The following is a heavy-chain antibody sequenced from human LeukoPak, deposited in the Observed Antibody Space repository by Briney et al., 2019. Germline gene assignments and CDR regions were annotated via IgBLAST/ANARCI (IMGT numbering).Heavy chain of an antibody. V-gene: IGHV4-34*01. Sequence: SETLSLTCAVSGGSFSGYHWSWIRQSPDKGLEYIGEVTHSGSTDYNLSLKSRVTISVDTSKKEFSLRLKSVTAADTAVYYCARGVNYYGSGSFMYYYYYMDVWGKGTTVTVSS. D-gene: IGHD3-10*01. CDR1: GGSFSGYH. CDR3: ARGVNYYGSGSFMYYYYYMDV. CDR2: VTHSGST. J-gene: IGHJ6*03.